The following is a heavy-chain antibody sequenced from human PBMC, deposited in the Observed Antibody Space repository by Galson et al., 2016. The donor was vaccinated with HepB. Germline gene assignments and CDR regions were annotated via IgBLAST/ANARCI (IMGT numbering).Heavy chain of an antibody. V-gene: IGHV3-23*01. Sequence: SLRLSCAASGFTFSSYAINWVRQAPGKGLEWDSGISSSGDRTYYADSMKGRFTISRDNSKNTVYLQVNSLRAEDTAAYYCARGRRQSSGASCYSYYFDYWGQGTLVTVSS. CDR3: ARGRRQSSGASCYSYYFDY. J-gene: IGHJ4*02. CDR1: GFTFSSYA. D-gene: IGHD2-15*01. CDR2: ISSSGDRT.